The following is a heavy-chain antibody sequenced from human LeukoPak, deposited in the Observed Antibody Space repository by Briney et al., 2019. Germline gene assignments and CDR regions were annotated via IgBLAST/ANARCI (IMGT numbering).Heavy chain of an antibody. CDR2: ISGGSGDI. D-gene: IGHD3-10*01. J-gene: IGHJ4*02. CDR3: AKEGERYYFGSGSFDS. V-gene: IGHV3-21*01. Sequence: GGSLRLSCAASGFSFSSYRMTWVRQAPGKGLEWLSCISGGSGDIYYADSIKGRFTISRNNAKNSLYLQMDSLGAEDTAIYYCAKEGERYYFGSGSFDSWGQGTLVTVSS. CDR1: GFSFSSYR.